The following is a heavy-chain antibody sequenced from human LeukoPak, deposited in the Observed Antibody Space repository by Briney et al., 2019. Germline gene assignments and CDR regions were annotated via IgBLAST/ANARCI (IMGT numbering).Heavy chain of an antibody. V-gene: IGHV4-39*01. CDR1: GGSISSSSYY. D-gene: IGHD3-22*01. Sequence: SETLSLTCTVSGGSISSSSYYWGWIRQPPGKGLEWIGSIYYSGSTYYNPSLKSRVTISVDTSKNQFSLKLSSVTAADTAVYYCARPYDSSGYTDAFDIWGQGTMVTVSS. CDR3: ARPYDSSGYTDAFDI. J-gene: IGHJ3*02. CDR2: IYYSGST.